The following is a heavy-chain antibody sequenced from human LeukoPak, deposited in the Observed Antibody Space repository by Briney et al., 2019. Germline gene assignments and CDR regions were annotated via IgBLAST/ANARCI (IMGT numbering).Heavy chain of an antibody. CDR3: ARAPIAAAGTDDY. J-gene: IGHJ4*02. Sequence: GGSLRLSCAASGFTFSDHYMDWVRQAPGKGLEWVGRIRNKANSYTTEYAASVKGRFTISRDDSKNPLYLQMNSLKTEDTAVYYCARAPIAAAGTDDYWGQGTLVTVSS. V-gene: IGHV3-72*01. CDR2: IRNKANSYTT. CDR1: GFTFSDHY. D-gene: IGHD6-13*01.